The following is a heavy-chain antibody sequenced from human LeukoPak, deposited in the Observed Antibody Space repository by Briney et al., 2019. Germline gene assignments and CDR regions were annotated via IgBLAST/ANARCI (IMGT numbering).Heavy chain of an antibody. V-gene: IGHV4-34*01. Sequence: KTSETLSLTCAVYGGSFSGYYWSWIRQPPGKGLEWIGEINHSGSTNYNPSLKSRVTISVDTSKNQFSLKLSSVTAADTAVYYCARGVWYCSGGSCYKYYYYYMDVWGKGTTVTVSS. CDR3: ARGVWYCSGGSCYKYYYYYMDV. CDR1: GGSFSGYY. CDR2: INHSGST. D-gene: IGHD2-15*01. J-gene: IGHJ6*03.